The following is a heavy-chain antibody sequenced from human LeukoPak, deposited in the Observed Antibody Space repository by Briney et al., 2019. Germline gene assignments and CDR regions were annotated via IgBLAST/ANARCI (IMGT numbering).Heavy chain of an antibody. Sequence: PSETLSLTCTVSGGSVSSGSYYWSWIRQPPGKGLEWIGYIYYSGSTNYNPSLKSRVTISVDTSKNQFSLKLSSVTAADTAGYYCARDDTPQRGYSYGYFDYWGQGTLVTVSS. CDR1: GGSVSSGSYY. J-gene: IGHJ4*02. CDR3: ARDDTPQRGYSYGYFDY. CDR2: IYYSGST. V-gene: IGHV4-61*01. D-gene: IGHD5-18*01.